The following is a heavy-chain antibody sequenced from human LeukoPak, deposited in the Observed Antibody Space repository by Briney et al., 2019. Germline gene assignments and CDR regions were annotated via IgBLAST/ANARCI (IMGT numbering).Heavy chain of an antibody. D-gene: IGHD6-19*01. Sequence: SETLSLTCTVSGGSISSGGYYWSWIRQPPGKGLEWIGYIYYSGSTNYNPSLKSRVTISVDTSKNQFSLKLSSVTAADTAVYYCARVSIPRLYSSGWDYYFDYWGQGTLVTVSS. CDR3: ARVSIPRLYSSGWDYYFDY. J-gene: IGHJ4*02. CDR2: IYYSGST. V-gene: IGHV4-61*08. CDR1: GGSISSGGYY.